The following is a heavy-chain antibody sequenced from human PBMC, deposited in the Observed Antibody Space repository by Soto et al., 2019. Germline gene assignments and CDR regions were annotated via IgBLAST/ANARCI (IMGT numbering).Heavy chain of an antibody. CDR1: GGSISSGGYY. J-gene: IGHJ4*02. CDR2: IYNSGST. Sequence: QVQLQESGPGLVKPSQTLSLTCTVFGGSISSGGYYCGWIRQHPGTGLEWIGYIYNSGSTTYNPSLPSRSSISADTSKNQFSLKLNSVTIADTAVYYCTGGPNGYYFDYWGQGTLVTVSS. D-gene: IGHD2-8*01. CDR3: TGGPNGYYFDY. V-gene: IGHV4-31*03.